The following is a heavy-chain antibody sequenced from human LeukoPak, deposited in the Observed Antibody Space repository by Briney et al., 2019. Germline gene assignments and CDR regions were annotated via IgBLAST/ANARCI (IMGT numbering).Heavy chain of an antibody. Sequence: SETLSLTCTVSGGSISSYYWSWIRQPPGKGLEWIGYIYYSGSTNYNPSLKSRVTISVDTSKNQFSLKLSSVTAADTAVYYCAKDEEPYGGYVYWGQGTLVTVSS. D-gene: IGHD5-12*01. CDR3: AKDEEPYGGYVY. CDR1: GGSISSYY. V-gene: IGHV4-59*01. CDR2: IYYSGST. J-gene: IGHJ4*02.